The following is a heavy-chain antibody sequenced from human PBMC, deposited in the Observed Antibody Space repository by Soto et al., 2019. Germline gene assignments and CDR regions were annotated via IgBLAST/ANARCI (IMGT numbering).Heavy chain of an antibody. J-gene: IGHJ4*02. Sequence: SETLSLTCAVYGGSFSGYYWSWIRQPPGKGLEWIGEINHSGSTNYNPSLKSRVTISVDTSKNQFSLKLSSVTAADTAVYYCERDTRAYSNYGNDYWGQGTLVTVSS. CDR1: GGSFSGYY. D-gene: IGHD4-4*01. CDR3: ERDTRAYSNYGNDY. CDR2: INHSGST. V-gene: IGHV4-34*01.